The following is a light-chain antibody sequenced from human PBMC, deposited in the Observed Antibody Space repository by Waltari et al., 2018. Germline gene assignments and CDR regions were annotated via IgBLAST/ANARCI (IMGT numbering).Light chain of an antibody. Sequence: DIVMTQSPDSLAVSLGERATINCKSSQSVLYTSNNKNYLAWYQQKPGQPPKLLISWASTRESGVPDRCSGSGSGTDFTLTISSLQAEDVAVYHCQQYYNTPPTFGQGTKVEIK. J-gene: IGKJ1*01. CDR1: QSVLYTSNNKNY. V-gene: IGKV4-1*01. CDR2: WAS. CDR3: QQYYNTPPT.